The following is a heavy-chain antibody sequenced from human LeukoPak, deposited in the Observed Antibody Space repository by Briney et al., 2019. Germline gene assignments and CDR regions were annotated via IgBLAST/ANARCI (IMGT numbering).Heavy chain of an antibody. V-gene: IGHV1-8*01. J-gene: IGHJ4*02. CDR1: GYTFTNYD. D-gene: IGHD1-26*01. CDR3: ARKVAVVGRFDY. CDR2: MSPNSGNT. Sequence: ASVKVSCKASGYTFTNYDINWVRQATGQGLEWMGWMSPNSGNTGYAQKFQGRVTMTRNTSISTAYMELSSLKSEDTAVYYCARKVAVVGRFDYWGQGTLVTVSS.